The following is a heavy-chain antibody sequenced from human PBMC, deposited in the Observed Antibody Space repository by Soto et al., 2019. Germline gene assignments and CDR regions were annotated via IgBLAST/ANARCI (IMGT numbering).Heavy chain of an antibody. D-gene: IGHD3-10*01. Sequence: QVQLVQSGAEVKKPGSSVKVSCKASGGTFSSYAISWVRQAPGQGLEWMGGIIPIFGTANYAQKFQGRVTITADESTSTAYMELSSLRSEDTAGYYCARDRNNYYGSGSGCMDVWGQGTTVTVSS. J-gene: IGHJ6*02. V-gene: IGHV1-69*12. CDR3: ARDRNNYYGSGSGCMDV. CDR2: IIPIFGTA. CDR1: GGTFSSYA.